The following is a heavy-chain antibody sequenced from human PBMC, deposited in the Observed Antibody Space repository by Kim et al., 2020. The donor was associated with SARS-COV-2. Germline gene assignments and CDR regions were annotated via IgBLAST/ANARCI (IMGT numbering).Heavy chain of an antibody. CDR3: TTDLVGFGGPARY. J-gene: IGHJ3*01. CDR1: GFTFSNAW. V-gene: IGHV3-15*01. D-gene: IGHD3-10*01. Sequence: GGSLRLSCAASGFTFSNAWMSWVRQAPGKGLEWVGRIKSKTDGGTTDYAAPVKGRFTISRDDSKNTLYLQMNSLKTEDTAVYYCTTDLVGFGGPARYWGQVTMVTVSS. CDR2: IKSKTDGGTT.